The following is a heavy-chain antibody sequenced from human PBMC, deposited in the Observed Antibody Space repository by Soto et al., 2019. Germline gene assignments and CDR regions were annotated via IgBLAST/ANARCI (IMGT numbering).Heavy chain of an antibody. CDR3: AKGGNGSGYLLVH. J-gene: IGHJ4*02. Sequence: QVQLVESGGGVVQPGRSLRLSCAASGFTFIGYDMNWVRQAPGKGLEWVAVISSDGSNTYYADSVKGRFTISKDTSKDTLYLQMNSLRSEDTAVYYCAKGGNGSGYLLVHWGQGTLVIVSS. CDR2: ISSDGSNT. CDR1: GFTFIGYD. V-gene: IGHV3-30*18. D-gene: IGHD3-3*01.